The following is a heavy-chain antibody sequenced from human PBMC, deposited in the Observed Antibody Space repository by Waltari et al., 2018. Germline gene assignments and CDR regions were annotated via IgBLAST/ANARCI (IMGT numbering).Heavy chain of an antibody. CDR1: GYPFTGHY. J-gene: IGHJ4*02. Sequence: QVPLVQSGAEVKKPGASVKVSCKASGYPFTGHYIHWVRQAPGQGLEWMGRINPNSGGTNYAQKFQGRVTMTRDTSISTAYMELSRLRSDDTAVYYCALKVRGIVATMDVYWGQGTLVTVSS. CDR2: INPNSGGT. V-gene: IGHV1-2*06. D-gene: IGHD5-12*01. CDR3: ALKVRGIVATMDVY.